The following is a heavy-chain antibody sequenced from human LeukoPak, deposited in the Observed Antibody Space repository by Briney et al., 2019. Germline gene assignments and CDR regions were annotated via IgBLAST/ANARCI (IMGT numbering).Heavy chain of an antibody. CDR1: GFMFSSYA. V-gene: IGHV3-23*01. CDR2: ISGSGGST. Sequence: GGSLRLSYAASGFMFSSYAMSWVRQATGKGLEWVSAISGSGGSTYYADSVKGRFTTSSDNSRNTLSLQMSSPRAEDTAVYYCAKVYRDNGDYFAFNVWGQGSMVTVSS. J-gene: IGHJ3*01. CDR3: AKVYRDNGDYFAFNV. D-gene: IGHD4-17*01.